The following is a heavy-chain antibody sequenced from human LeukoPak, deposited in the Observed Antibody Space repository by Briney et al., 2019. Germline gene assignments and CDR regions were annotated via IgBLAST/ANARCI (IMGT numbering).Heavy chain of an antibody. J-gene: IGHJ6*02. D-gene: IGHD3-10*01. V-gene: IGHV4-59*12. Sequence: SETLSLTCTVSGGSISSYYWSWIRQPPGKGLEWIGYIYYSGSTNYNPSLKSRVTISLDTSKNQFSLKLSSVTAADTAVYYCARDGSGSLVGGMDVWGQGTTVTVSS. CDR3: ARDGSGSLVGGMDV. CDR1: GGSISSYY. CDR2: IYYSGST.